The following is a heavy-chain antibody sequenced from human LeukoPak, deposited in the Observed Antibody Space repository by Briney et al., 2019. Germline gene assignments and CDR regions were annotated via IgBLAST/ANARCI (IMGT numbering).Heavy chain of an antibody. CDR1: GFTFSSYS. J-gene: IGHJ3*02. Sequence: KTGGSLRLSCAASGFTFSSYSMNWVRQAPGKGLEWVSSISSSSSYIYYADSVKGRFTISRDNAKNSLYLQMNSLRAEDTAVYYCARASKWMRDAFDIWGQGTMVTASS. CDR2: ISSSSSYI. D-gene: IGHD2-2*01. CDR3: ARASKWMRDAFDI. V-gene: IGHV3-21*01.